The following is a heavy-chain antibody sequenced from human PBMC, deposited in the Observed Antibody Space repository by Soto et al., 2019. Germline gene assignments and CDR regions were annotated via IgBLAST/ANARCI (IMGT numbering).Heavy chain of an antibody. CDR1: GYTLTELS. V-gene: IGHV1-24*01. J-gene: IGHJ4*02. Sequence: ASVKVSCKVSGYTLTELSMHWVRQAPGKGLEWMGGFDPEDGETIYAQKFQGRVTRTEDTSTDTAYMELSSLRSEDTAVYYCATSRGAAAGPFDYWGQGTLVTVSS. CDR2: FDPEDGET. D-gene: IGHD6-13*01. CDR3: ATSRGAAAGPFDY.